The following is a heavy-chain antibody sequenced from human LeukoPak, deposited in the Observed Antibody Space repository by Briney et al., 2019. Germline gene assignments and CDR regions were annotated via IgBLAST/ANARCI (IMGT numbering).Heavy chain of an antibody. CDR1: GGSITSNRYY. J-gene: IGHJ4*02. Sequence: SETLSLTCTVSGGSITSNRYYWGWIRQPPGKGLEWIGSITYSGSTYYNPSLKRRVTISIDTSKNQFSLKLSSVTAADTAVYYWARERREQLLPPYIRSVTYFDYWGQGTLVTVSS. CDR3: ARERREQLLPPYIRSVTYFDY. D-gene: IGHD2-2*01. CDR2: ITYSGST. V-gene: IGHV4-39*07.